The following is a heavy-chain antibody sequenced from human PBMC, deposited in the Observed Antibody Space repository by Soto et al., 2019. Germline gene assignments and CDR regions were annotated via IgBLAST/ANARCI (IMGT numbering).Heavy chain of an antibody. CDR2: IYHSGST. CDR1: GGSISSSNW. D-gene: IGHD1-26*01. J-gene: IGHJ4*02. Sequence: SETLSLTCAVSGGSISSSNWWSWVRQPPGKGLEWIGEIYHSGSTNYNPSLKSRVTISVDKSKNQFSLKLSSVTAADTAVYYCARWSIVGANRFDYWGQGTLVTVSS. CDR3: ARWSIVGANRFDY. V-gene: IGHV4-4*02.